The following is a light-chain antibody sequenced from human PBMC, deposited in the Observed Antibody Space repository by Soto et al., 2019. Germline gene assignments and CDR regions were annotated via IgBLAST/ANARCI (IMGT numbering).Light chain of an antibody. Sequence: EIVFTTSPATLPLPPGEXAHLHSRATRSVSSYLAWYQQKPGQAPRLLIYHASSRPTDIPARFSGSGSGTDFTLTISSLEPEDFALYYCQQRSNWPITFGQGTRLDI. CDR3: QQRSNWPIT. J-gene: IGKJ5*01. CDR1: RSVSSY. V-gene: IGKV3-11*01. CDR2: HAS.